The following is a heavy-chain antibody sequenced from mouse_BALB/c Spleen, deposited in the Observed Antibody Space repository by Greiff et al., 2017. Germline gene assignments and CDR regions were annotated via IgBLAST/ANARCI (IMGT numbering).Heavy chain of an antibody. CDR3: ARDPVLGYYFDY. J-gene: IGHJ2*01. D-gene: IGHD1-1*01. V-gene: IGHV14-3*02. CDR1: GFNIKDTY. Sequence: VQLQQSGAELVKPGASVKLSCTASGFNIKDTYMHWVKQRPEQGLEWIGRIDPANGNTKYDPKFQGKATITADTSSNTAYLQLSSLTSEDTAVDYCARDPVLGYYFDYWGQGTTLTVSS. CDR2: IDPANGNT.